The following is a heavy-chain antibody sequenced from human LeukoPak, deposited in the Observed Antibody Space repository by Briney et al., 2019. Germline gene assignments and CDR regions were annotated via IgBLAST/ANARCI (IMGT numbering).Heavy chain of an antibody. D-gene: IGHD3-10*01. CDR1: GGSFSGYY. CDR2: INHIGST. V-gene: IGHV4-34*01. CDR3: ARRPYASGSYSY. J-gene: IGHJ4*02. Sequence: SETLSLTCAVYGGSFSGYYWTWIRQPPGKGLEWIGEINHIGSTNYNPSLKSRVTISVDTSRNQFSLKLSSVTAADTALYYCARRPYASGSYSYWGQGALVTVSS.